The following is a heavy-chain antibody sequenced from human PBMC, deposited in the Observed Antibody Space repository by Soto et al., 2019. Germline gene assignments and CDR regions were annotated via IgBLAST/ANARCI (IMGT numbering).Heavy chain of an antibody. J-gene: IGHJ6*02. V-gene: IGHV1-18*01. D-gene: IGHD2-2*01. Sequence: ASVKVSCKASGYTFTSYGISWVRQAPGQGLEWMGWISAYNGNTNYAQKLQGRVTMTTDTSTSTAYMELRSLRSDDTAVYYCARDDCSSSSCYEAYYYYGMDVWGQGTTVTVSS. CDR2: ISAYNGNT. CDR1: GYTFTSYG. CDR3: ARDDCSSSSCYEAYYYYGMDV.